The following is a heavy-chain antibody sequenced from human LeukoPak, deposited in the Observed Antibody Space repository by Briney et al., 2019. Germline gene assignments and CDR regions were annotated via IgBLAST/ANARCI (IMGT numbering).Heavy chain of an antibody. CDR3: SRENGAFSPFGY. Sequence: PSETLSLSCGVSGGSINNTNWWSWVRQPPGQGLEWIGEISLSGLTNYNPSLKSRVTVSLDKSKNHLSLNLTSVTAADTAVYYCSRENGAFSPFGYWGQGTLVTVPS. CDR2: ISLSGLT. V-gene: IGHV4-4*02. D-gene: IGHD2-8*01. CDR1: GGSINNTNW. J-gene: IGHJ4*02.